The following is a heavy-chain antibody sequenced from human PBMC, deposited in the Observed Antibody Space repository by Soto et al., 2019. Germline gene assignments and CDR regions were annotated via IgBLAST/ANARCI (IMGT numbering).Heavy chain of an antibody. CDR2: IYYSGST. V-gene: IGHV4-39*01. CDR1: GGSISSSSYY. D-gene: IGHD2-2*01. CDR3: ARHGSGHPVGYCSSTSCYGVYGMDV. J-gene: IGHJ6*02. Sequence: SETLSLTXTVSGGSISSSSYYWGWIRQPPGKGLEWIGSIYYSGSTYYNPSLKSRVTISVDTSKNQFSLKLSSVTAADTAVYYCARHGSGHPVGYCSSTSCYGVYGMDVWGQGTTVTSP.